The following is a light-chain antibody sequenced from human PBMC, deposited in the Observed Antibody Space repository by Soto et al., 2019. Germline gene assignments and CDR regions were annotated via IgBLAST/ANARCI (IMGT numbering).Light chain of an antibody. CDR3: AAWDDSLNGLV. Sequence: QSVLTQPPSASGTPGQRVTISCSGSSSNIGSNTVNWYQQLRGTAHKLLIYNNNQRPSGVPDRFSGSKSGTSASLAISGFQSEDEADYYCAAWDDSLNGLVFGTGTKVTVL. J-gene: IGLJ1*01. V-gene: IGLV1-44*01. CDR2: NNN. CDR1: SSNIGSNT.